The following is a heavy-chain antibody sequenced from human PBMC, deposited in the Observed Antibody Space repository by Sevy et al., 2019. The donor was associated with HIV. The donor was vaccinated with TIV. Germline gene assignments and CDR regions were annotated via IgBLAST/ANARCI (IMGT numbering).Heavy chain of an antibody. CDR3: ARGGRRITLLQGFDS. CDR1: GYTFSNYG. J-gene: IGHJ4*02. V-gene: IGHV1-18*01. D-gene: IGHD3-10*01. Sequence: ASVKVSCKASGYTFSNYGIIWVRQAPGQGLEWMGWISAYNGNTNYAQKFEGRFTMTTDTSTSTAHMELRSLRSNDTAVYYCARGGRRITLLQGFDSWGQGTLVTVSS. CDR2: ISAYNGNT.